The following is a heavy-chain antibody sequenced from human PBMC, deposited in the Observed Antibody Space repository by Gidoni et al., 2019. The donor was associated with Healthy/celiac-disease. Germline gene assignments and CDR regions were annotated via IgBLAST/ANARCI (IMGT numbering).Heavy chain of an antibody. J-gene: IGHJ6*02. CDR2: ITTSGGST. CDR3: ARGDIVVVPAAIRARYYYYGMDV. Sequence: QVQLVQSGAEVKKPGASVKVSCNASGYTFTSYYMHWVRQAPGQGLEWMGIITTSGGSTSYAQKFQGRVTMTRDTSTSTVYMELSSLRSEDTAVYYCARGDIVVVPAAIRARYYYYGMDVWGQGTTVTVSS. D-gene: IGHD2-2*01. V-gene: IGHV1-46*01. CDR1: GYTFTSYY.